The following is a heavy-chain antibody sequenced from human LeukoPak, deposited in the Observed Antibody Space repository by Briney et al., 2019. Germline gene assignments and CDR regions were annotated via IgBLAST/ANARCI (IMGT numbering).Heavy chain of an antibody. V-gene: IGHV3-7*01. D-gene: IGHD6-19*01. CDR3: ARVYGVFIAVAGKGDYFDY. CDR1: GFTFSSYW. CDR2: IKQDGSEK. J-gene: IGHJ4*02. Sequence: GGSLRLSCAASGFTFSSYWMSWVRQAPGKGLEWVANIKQDGSEKYYVDSVKGRFTISRDNAKNSLYLQMNSLRAEDTAVYYCARVYGVFIAVAGKGDYFDYWGQGTLVTVSS.